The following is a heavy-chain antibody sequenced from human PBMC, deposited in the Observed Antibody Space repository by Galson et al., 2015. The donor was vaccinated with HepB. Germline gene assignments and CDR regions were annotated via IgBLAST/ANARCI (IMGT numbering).Heavy chain of an antibody. CDR3: AKDKSAHSSGWYFDY. CDR1: GFTFSSYG. Sequence: CAASGFTFSSYGMHWVRQAPGKGLEWVAVISYDGSNKYYADSVKGRFTISRDNSKNTLYLQMNSLRAEDTAVYYCAKDKSAHSSGWYFDYWGQGTLVTVSS. J-gene: IGHJ4*02. D-gene: IGHD6-19*01. CDR2: ISYDGSNK. V-gene: IGHV3-30*18.